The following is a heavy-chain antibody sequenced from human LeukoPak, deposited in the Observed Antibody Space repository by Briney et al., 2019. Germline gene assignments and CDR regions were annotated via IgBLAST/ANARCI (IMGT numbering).Heavy chain of an antibody. D-gene: IGHD3-22*01. V-gene: IGHV3-15*07. J-gene: IGHJ6*02. Sequence: PGGSLRLSCAASGFTFSNAWMNWVRQAPGKGLEWVGRIKSKTDGGTTDYAAPVKGRFTISRDDSKNTLYLQMNSQKTEDTAVYYCTTVAVISDYYYYGMDVWGQGTTVTVSS. CDR3: TTVAVISDYYYYGMDV. CDR1: GFTFSNAW. CDR2: IKSKTDGGTT.